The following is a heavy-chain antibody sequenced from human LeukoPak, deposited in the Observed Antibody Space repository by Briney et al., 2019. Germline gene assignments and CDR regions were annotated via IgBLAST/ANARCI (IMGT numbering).Heavy chain of an antibody. CDR1: GGSFSGYY. CDR3: ATLREMASRYYYYGMDV. V-gene: IGHV4-59*08. CDR2: IYYSGST. D-gene: IGHD5-24*01. J-gene: IGHJ6*02. Sequence: SETLSLTCSVSGGSFSGYYWSWIRQPPGKGLEWIGYIYYSGSTDYNPFLKSRVTISVDTSKNQFSLKLSSVTAADTAVYYCATLREMASRYYYYGMDVWGQGTTVTVSS.